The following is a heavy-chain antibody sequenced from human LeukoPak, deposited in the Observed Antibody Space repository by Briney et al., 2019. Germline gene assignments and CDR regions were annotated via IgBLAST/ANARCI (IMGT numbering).Heavy chain of an antibody. CDR2: ISAYSGNT. D-gene: IGHD3-22*01. CDR1: GYTFTSYG. Sequence: ASVKVSCKASGYTFTSYGISWVRQAPGQGLEWMGWISAYSGNTNYAQEVQGRVTLATDTSTSTAYMELRSLRSDDTAVYYCARDTYYYDSKYAFDIWGQGTMVTVSS. V-gene: IGHV1-18*01. CDR3: ARDTYYYDSKYAFDI. J-gene: IGHJ3*02.